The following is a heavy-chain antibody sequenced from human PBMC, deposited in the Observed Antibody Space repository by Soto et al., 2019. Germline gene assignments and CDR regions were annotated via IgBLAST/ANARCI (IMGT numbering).Heavy chain of an antibody. D-gene: IGHD1-26*01. CDR2: IRAKPAGGTA. J-gene: IGHJ4*02. V-gene: IGHV3-49*04. CDR1: GFDFGAYA. Sequence: GGSLRLSCATSGFDFGAYASTWVRQAPGRGLEWVAFIRAKPAGGTAEYAASVKGRFTVSRDGSESIVYLQMNSLEKEDTGMYYCSRIAPGAATKWFFGYCGQGTQVTVSS. CDR3: SRIAPGAATKWFFGY.